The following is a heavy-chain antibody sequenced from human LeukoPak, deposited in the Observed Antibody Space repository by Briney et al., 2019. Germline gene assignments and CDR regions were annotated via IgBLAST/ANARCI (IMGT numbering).Heavy chain of an antibody. CDR3: ARVVSTKYQLLRY. CDR2: INPKSGGT. Sequence: GAPVKVSCKASGYTFTDYYIHWVRQAPGQGLEWMGWINPKSGGTRYAQNFQGRVTMTRDTSITTAYMELSRLRSDDTAVYYCARVVSTKYQLLRYWGQGTLVTVSS. J-gene: IGHJ4*02. D-gene: IGHD2-2*01. V-gene: IGHV1-2*02. CDR1: GYTFTDYY.